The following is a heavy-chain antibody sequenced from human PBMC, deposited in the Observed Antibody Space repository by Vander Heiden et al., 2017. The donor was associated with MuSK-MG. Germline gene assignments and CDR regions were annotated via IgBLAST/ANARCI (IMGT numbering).Heavy chain of an antibody. CDR2: ISGRGGST. V-gene: IGHV3-23*01. D-gene: IGHD6-19*01. J-gene: IGHJ4*02. CDR1: GFTFSSYA. Sequence: EVQLLESGGGLVQPGGSLRLSCAAPGFTFSSYAMSWVRQAPGKGLGWVSAISGRGGSTYYADSVKGRFTISRDNSKNTLYLQMNSLRAEDTAVYYCAKRSGWYSRVFDYWGQGTLVTVSS. CDR3: AKRSGWYSRVFDY.